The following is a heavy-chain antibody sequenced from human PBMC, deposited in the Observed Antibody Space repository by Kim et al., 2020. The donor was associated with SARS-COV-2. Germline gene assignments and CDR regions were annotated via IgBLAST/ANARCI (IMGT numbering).Heavy chain of an antibody. CDR3: ARSPPSKYDYVWGSYRPDFDY. D-gene: IGHD3-16*02. J-gene: IGHJ4*02. Sequence: GGSLRLSCAASGFTFSSYAMHWVRQAPGKGLEWVAVISYDGSNKYYADSVKGRFTISRDNSKNTLYLQMNSLRAEDTAVYYCARSPPSKYDYVWGSYRPDFDYWGQGTLVTVSS. CDR1: GFTFSSYA. V-gene: IGHV3-30*04. CDR2: ISYDGSNK.